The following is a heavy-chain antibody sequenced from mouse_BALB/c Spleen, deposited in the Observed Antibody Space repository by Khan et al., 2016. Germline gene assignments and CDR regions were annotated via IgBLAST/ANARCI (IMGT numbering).Heavy chain of an antibody. V-gene: IGHV3-2*02. CDR3: ASDGPNYAMDY. J-gene: IGHJ4*01. D-gene: IGHD2-3*01. Sequence: EVQLQESGPGLMKPSQSLSLTCTVTGYSITSDYAWNWIRQFPGNKLEWMGYIIYSGSTTYTPSLKSRFSITRDTSKNQFFLQLNSVTIEDTATYYCASDGPNYAMDYWGQGTSVTVSS. CDR2: IIYSGST. CDR1: GYSITSDYA.